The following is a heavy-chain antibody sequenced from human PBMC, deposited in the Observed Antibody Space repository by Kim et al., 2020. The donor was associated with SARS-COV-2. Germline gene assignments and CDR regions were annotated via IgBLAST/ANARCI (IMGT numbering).Heavy chain of an antibody. CDR3: ARDGAAAGNPDAFDI. Sequence: SVKVSCKASGGTFSSYTISWVRQAPGQGLEWMGRIIPILGIANYAQKFQGRVTITADKSTSTAYMELSSLRSEDTAVYYCARDGAAAGNPDAFDIWGQGTMVTVSS. V-gene: IGHV1-69*04. D-gene: IGHD6-13*01. J-gene: IGHJ3*02. CDR1: GGTFSSYT. CDR2: IIPILGIA.